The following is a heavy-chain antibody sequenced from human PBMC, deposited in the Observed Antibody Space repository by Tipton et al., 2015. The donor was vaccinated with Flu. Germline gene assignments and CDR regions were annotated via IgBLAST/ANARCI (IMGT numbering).Heavy chain of an antibody. Sequence: SLRLSCAASGFIVSSDYMNWVRQAPGKGLEWVSVIYSSDSTSYADSVRGRFTISRDNSKNTLYLQMNNLRVEDTAVYYCAKRYCSSSTCYIPDALKTWGRGTMVTVSS. V-gene: IGHV3-53*01. J-gene: IGHJ3*02. CDR3: AKRYCSSSTCYIPDALKT. CDR2: IYSSDST. D-gene: IGHD2-2*01. CDR1: GFIVSSDY.